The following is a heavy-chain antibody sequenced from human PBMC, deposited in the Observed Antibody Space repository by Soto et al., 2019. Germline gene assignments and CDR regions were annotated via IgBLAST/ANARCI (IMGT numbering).Heavy chain of an antibody. CDR2: INPNSGST. Sequence: ASVKVSCKASGYSVTSYYMHWVRQAPGQGLEWMGIINPNSGSTTYAQKFQGRVTMTRDTSTSTVYMELTSLTSGDTAVYYCARERWDFYNWFDPWGQGTLVTVSS. CDR3: ARERWDFYNWFDP. J-gene: IGHJ5*02. D-gene: IGHD1-26*01. V-gene: IGHV1-46*01. CDR1: GYSVTSYY.